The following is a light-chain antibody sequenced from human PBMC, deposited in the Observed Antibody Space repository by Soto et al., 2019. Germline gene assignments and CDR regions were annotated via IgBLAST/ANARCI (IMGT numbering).Light chain of an antibody. CDR2: QVT. CDR3: MSYAGGNRFV. CDR1: INDVGGYNY. J-gene: IGLJ1*01. Sequence: QSALTQPPSASGPPGHSVTISCAGTINDVGGYNYVSWYQQHPGKVPQLMIYQVTKRPSGVPDRFSASKSDTTASLTISGLQAEDEGDYYCMSYAGGNRFVFGTGTKATVL. V-gene: IGLV2-8*01.